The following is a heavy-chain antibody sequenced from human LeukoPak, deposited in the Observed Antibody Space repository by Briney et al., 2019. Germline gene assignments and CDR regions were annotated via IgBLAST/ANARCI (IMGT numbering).Heavy chain of an antibody. CDR1: GYTFTGYY. D-gene: IGHD6-6*01. V-gene: IGHV1-2*02. CDR2: INPNSGGT. CDR3: ARGRPYSSSTYYYYGMDV. J-gene: IGHJ6*02. Sequence: ASVKVSCKASGYTFTGYYVHWVRQAPGQGLEWMGWINPNSGGTNYAQKFQGRVTMTRDTSISTAYMELSRLRSDDTAVYYCARGRPYSSSTYYYYGMDVWGQGTTVTVSS.